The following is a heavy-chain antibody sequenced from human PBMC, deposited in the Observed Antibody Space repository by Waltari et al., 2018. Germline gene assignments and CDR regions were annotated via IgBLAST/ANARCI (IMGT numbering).Heavy chain of an antibody. CDR2: IYYTGNT. J-gene: IGHJ4*02. V-gene: IGHV4-39*07. CDR1: GDSVSSSSHY. Sequence: QLQLQESGPRLVKASETLSLTCTVSGDSVSSSSHYWGWLRQPPGKGLEWIGGIYYTGNTFQNPSLKSRVSISIDTYKNQFSLRLRSVTAADTAVYYCARETSSEKGFDYWGQGTLVTVSP. D-gene: IGHD3-10*01. CDR3: ARETSSEKGFDY.